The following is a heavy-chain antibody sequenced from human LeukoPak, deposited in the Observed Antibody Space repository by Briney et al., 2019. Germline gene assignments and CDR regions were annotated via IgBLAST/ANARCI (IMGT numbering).Heavy chain of an antibody. CDR1: GGTFSSYA. CDR3: ASAEVGQDYYYYYYMDV. D-gene: IGHD1-14*01. V-gene: IGHV1-69*01. CDR2: IIPIFGTA. Sequence: ASVKVSCKASGGTFSSYAISWVRQAPGQGLEWMGGIIPIFGTANYAQKFQGRVTITADESTSTAYMELSSLRSEDTAVYYCASAEVGQDYYYYYYMDVWGKGTTVTVSS. J-gene: IGHJ6*03.